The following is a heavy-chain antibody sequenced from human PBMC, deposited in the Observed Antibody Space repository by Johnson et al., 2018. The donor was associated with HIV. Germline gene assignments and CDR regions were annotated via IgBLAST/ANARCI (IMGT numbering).Heavy chain of an antibody. CDR3: ARGGSSTSLDAFDI. V-gene: IGHV3-23*04. D-gene: IGHD2-2*01. Sequence: EQLVESGGGLVQPGGSLRLSCAASGFTFSSYAMSWVRQAPGKGLEWVSAISGGGGSTGYADSVKGRFTISRDNAKNSLYLQMNSLRAEETAVYYCARGGSSTSLDAFDIWGQGTMVTVSS. CDR1: GFTFSSYA. J-gene: IGHJ3*02. CDR2: ISGGGGST.